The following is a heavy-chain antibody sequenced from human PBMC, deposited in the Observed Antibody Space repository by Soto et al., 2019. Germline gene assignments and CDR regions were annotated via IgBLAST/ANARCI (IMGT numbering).Heavy chain of an antibody. D-gene: IGHD2-15*01. CDR3: ARGTHSDIVVVVAARGGMDV. CDR2: IYYSGST. Sequence: QVQLQESGPGLVKPSQTLSLTCTVSGGSISSGGYYWRWIRQHPGKGLEWIGYIYYSGSTYYNPSLRSRVTISVDTSKNQFSLKLSSVAAADTAVYYCARGTHSDIVVVVAARGGMDVWGQGTTVTVSS. J-gene: IGHJ6*02. V-gene: IGHV4-31*03. CDR1: GGSISSGGYY.